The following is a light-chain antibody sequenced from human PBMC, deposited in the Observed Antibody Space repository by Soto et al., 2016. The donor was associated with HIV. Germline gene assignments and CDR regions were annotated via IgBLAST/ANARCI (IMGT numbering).Light chain of an antibody. Sequence: IRMTQSQSSLSASVGDRVSITCRASQKPGQAPKLLISATSRLQSGVPSRFSGSASGTEFTLTISSLQPEDFATYYCQQTYGTPRFTFGPGT. J-gene: IGKJ3*01. V-gene: IGKV1-39*01. CDR3: QQTYGTPRFT. CDR2: ATS. CDR1: Q.